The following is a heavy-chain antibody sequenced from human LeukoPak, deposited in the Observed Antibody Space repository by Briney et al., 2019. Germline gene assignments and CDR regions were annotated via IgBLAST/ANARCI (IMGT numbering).Heavy chain of an antibody. V-gene: IGHV3-23*01. J-gene: IGHJ4*02. CDR2: ISGSDSST. Sequence: GGSLRLSCAASGFTFSSYAMSWVRQAPGKGLEWVSTISGSDSSTHYADSVKGRFTISRDNSKNTLYLQMNSLRADDTAVYYCAKPGYNRFDYWGQGTLVTVSS. CDR1: GFTFSSYA. CDR3: AKPGYNRFDY. D-gene: IGHD5-24*01.